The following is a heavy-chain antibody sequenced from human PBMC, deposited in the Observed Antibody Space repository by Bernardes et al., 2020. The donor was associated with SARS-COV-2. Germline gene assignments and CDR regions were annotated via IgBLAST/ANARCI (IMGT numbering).Heavy chain of an antibody. CDR1: GGSISSYY. V-gene: IGHV4-4*07. CDR3: ARDGNNWNYVEYYFDY. Sequence: SGTLSLTCTVSGGSISSYYWSWIRQPAGKGLEWIGRIYTSGSTNYNPSLKSRVTMSVDTSKNQFSLKLSSVTAADTAVYYCARDGNNWNYVEYYFDYWGQGTLVTVSS. D-gene: IGHD1-7*01. CDR2: IYTSGST. J-gene: IGHJ4*02.